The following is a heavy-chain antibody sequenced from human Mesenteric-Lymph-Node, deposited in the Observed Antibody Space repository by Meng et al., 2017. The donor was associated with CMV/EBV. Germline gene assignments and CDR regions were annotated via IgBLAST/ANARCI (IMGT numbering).Heavy chain of an antibody. V-gene: IGHV4-39*01. Sequence: TVSGDSIFTRTYYWAWIRQPPGKALEWIGSIYYIGSAYYNPSLKSRLTISVDTSKNQFSLKLTSVTAADTAVYYCARQPGVAVPGTDYWGQGSLVTVSS. CDR3: ARQPGVAVPGTDY. CDR2: IYYIGSA. D-gene: IGHD6-19*01. CDR1: GDSIFTRTYY. J-gene: IGHJ4*01.